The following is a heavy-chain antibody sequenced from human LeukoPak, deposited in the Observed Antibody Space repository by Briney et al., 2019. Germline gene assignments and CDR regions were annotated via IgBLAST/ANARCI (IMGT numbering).Heavy chain of an antibody. Sequence: ASVKVSCKASGYTFTGYYMHWVRQAPGQGLEWMGIINPSGGSTSYAQKFQGRVTMTRDTSISTAYMELSRLRSDDTAVYYCARAPSIRVITNFDYWGQGTLVTVSS. CDR3: ARAPSIRVITNFDY. J-gene: IGHJ4*02. CDR2: INPSGGST. CDR1: GYTFTGYY. D-gene: IGHD3-16*02. V-gene: IGHV1-46*01.